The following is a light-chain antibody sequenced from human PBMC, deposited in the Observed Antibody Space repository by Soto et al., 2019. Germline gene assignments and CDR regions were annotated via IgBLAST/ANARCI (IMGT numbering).Light chain of an antibody. V-gene: IGKV3D-15*01. CDR1: ESVDSY. CDR2: AAS. CDR3: QQYNLRRT. Sequence: EIVMTQSPRTLSLSPGEGATLSCRASESVDSYLAWYQQKPGQAPRLLIYAASIRATGVPARSSGSGSGTEFTLTISSLQSEDFAVYYCQQYNLRRTFGQGTKVDIK. J-gene: IGKJ1*01.